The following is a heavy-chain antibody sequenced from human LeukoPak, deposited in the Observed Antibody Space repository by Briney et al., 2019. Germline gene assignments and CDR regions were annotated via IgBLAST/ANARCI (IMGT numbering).Heavy chain of an antibody. J-gene: IGHJ5*02. V-gene: IGHV1-2*02. Sequence: ASVKVSCKASGYTFTGYYMHWVRQAPGQGLEWMGWINPNSGGTNYAQKFQGRVTMTRDTSISTAYMELSRLRSDDTAVYYCARDPRTSHRITRGWFDPWGQGTLVTVSS. CDR1: GYTFTGYY. CDR2: INPNSGGT. D-gene: IGHD2-2*01. CDR3: ARDPRTSHRITRGWFDP.